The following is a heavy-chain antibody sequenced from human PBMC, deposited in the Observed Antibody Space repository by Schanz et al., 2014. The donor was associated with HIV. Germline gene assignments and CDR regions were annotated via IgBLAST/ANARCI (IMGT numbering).Heavy chain of an antibody. D-gene: IGHD2-2*01. V-gene: IGHV1-18*01. CDR3: AKSRFQLHWFDS. CDR1: GYTFISYG. J-gene: IGHJ5*01. CDR2: ISAYNGNT. Sequence: QVQLVQSGPEVKKPGASVKVSCKASGYTFISYGISWVRQAPGQGLEWMGWISAYNGNTNYAQKFQGRLTMTTDTSTSTAYMELRSLRSDDTAVYYCAKSRFQLHWFDSWGQGTLVTVSS.